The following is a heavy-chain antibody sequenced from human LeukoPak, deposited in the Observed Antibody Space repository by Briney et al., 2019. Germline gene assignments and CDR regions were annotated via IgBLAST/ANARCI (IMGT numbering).Heavy chain of an antibody. D-gene: IGHD3-9*01. V-gene: IGHV4-59*08. CDR3: ARRISLRYFDWFPPSVNWFDP. J-gene: IGHJ5*02. CDR1: GGSISSYY. Sequence: SETLSLTCTVSGGSISSYYWSWIRQPPGKGLEWIGYIYYSGSTNYNPSLKSRVTISVDTSKNQFSLKLSSVTAADTAVYYCARRISLRYFDWFPPSVNWFDPWGQGTLATVSS. CDR2: IYYSGST.